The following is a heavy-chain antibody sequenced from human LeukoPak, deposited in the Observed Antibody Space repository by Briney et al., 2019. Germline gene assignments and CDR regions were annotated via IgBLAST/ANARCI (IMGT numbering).Heavy chain of an antibody. Sequence: PSETLSLTCAVYGGSFRDFYWSWIRQPPGKGLEWIGQISHSGSTNYNPSLKSRVTISVDTSKNQFSLKLSSVTAADTAVYYCVGLAVADPDSWGQGTLVTVSS. V-gene: IGHV4-34*01. D-gene: IGHD6-19*01. CDR2: ISHSGST. J-gene: IGHJ4*02. CDR3: VGLAVADPDS. CDR1: GGSFRDFY.